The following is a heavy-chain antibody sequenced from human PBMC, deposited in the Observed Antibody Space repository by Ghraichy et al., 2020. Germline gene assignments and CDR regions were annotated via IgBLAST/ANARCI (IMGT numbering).Heavy chain of an antibody. CDR2: VYNSGSA. CDR1: GDSMSSGDYS. J-gene: IGHJ6*02. CDR3: AVLASHGVDV. V-gene: IGHV4-30-2*01. D-gene: IGHD3-3*01. Sequence: SETLSLTCVVSGDSMSSGDYSWTWLRQPPGKGLEWIVYVYNSGSAHYNPSLKSRVTISVDRYKDQFYLQLTSVTAADAAVYYCAVLASHGVDVWGQGTTVTVSS.